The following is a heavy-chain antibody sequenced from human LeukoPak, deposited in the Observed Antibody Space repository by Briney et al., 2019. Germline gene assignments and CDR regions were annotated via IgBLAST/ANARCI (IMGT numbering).Heavy chain of an antibody. J-gene: IGHJ4*02. CDR1: GGSVSSYY. Sequence: PETLSLTCTVSGGSVSSYYWSWIRQPPGKGPEWIGYFSYGGSTNYNPSLKSRVTISVDTSKNQFSLKLSSVTAADTAVYYCARGPLDSGYTYFDYWGQGTLVSVAS. D-gene: IGHD5-12*01. V-gene: IGHV4-59*02. CDR3: ARGPLDSGYTYFDY. CDR2: FSYGGST.